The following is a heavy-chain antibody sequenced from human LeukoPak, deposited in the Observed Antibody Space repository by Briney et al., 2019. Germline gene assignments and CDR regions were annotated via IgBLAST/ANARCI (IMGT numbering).Heavy chain of an antibody. Sequence: SSETLSLTCTVSGGSISSYYWSWIRQPPGKGLEWIGYIYYSGSTNYNPSLKSRVTISVDTSKNQFSLKLSSVTAADTAVYYCARSSYDSSGWYLEFDYWGQGTLVTVSS. CDR1: GGSISSYY. CDR2: IYYSGST. J-gene: IGHJ4*02. V-gene: IGHV4-59*12. D-gene: IGHD6-19*01. CDR3: ARSSYDSSGWYLEFDY.